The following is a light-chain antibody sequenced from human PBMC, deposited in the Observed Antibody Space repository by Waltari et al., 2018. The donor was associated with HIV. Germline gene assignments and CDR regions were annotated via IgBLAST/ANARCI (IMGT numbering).Light chain of an antibody. Sequence: IVMTQSPASLSVSPGERATLSCRASQSVSSNLAWYQQKPGQAPRLLIFGASTRATGIPARFSGSGSGTECTLTISSLQSEDFGVYYCQHYNNWPPWTFGQGTKVEI. V-gene: IGKV3-15*01. J-gene: IGKJ1*01. CDR1: QSVSSN. CDR3: QHYNNWPPWT. CDR2: GAS.